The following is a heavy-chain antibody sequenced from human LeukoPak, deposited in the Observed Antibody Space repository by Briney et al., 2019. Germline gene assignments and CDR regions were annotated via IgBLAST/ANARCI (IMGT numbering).Heavy chain of an antibody. CDR2: IIPIFGTA. CDR3: ARDGYATYYYDSSGYPGGYFDY. D-gene: IGHD3-22*01. J-gene: IGHJ4*02. V-gene: IGHV1-69*01. CDR1: GGTFSSYA. Sequence: SVKVSCKASGGTFSSYAISWARQAPGQGLEWMGGIIPIFGTANYAQKFQGRVTITADESTSTAYMELSSLRSEDTAVYYCARDGYATYYYDSSGYPGGYFDYWGQGTLVTVSS.